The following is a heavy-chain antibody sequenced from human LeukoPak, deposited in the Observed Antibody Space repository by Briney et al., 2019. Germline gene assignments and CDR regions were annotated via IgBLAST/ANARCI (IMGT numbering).Heavy chain of an antibody. V-gene: IGHV4-30-2*01. Sequence: PSETLSLTCAVSGGSISSGGYSWSWIRPPPGKGLEWIGYIYHSGSPYYNPSLKSRVTISVDRSKNQFSLKLSSVTAADTAVYYCARGRNYYYYGMDVWGQGTTVTVSS. J-gene: IGHJ6*02. CDR1: GGSISSGGYS. CDR3: ARGRNYYYYGMDV. CDR2: IYHSGSP.